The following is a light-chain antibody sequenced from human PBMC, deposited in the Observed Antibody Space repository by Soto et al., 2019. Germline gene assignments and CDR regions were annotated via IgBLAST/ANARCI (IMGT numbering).Light chain of an antibody. CDR1: QSVSSSY. Sequence: EIVLTQSPGTLSLSPGERATLSCRASQSVSSSYLGWNQQKPGQAPRLLIYGASTRATGIPDRFSGSGSGTDFTLTISRLEPEDFAVYYCHQYGRSPSTFGQGTRLEIK. J-gene: IGKJ5*01. CDR3: HQYGRSPST. V-gene: IGKV3-20*01. CDR2: GAS.